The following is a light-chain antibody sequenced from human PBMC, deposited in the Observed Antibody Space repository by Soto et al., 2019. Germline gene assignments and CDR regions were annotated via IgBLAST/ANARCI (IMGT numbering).Light chain of an antibody. J-gene: IGKJ2*01. CDR1: QTVNSNS. CDR3: QQYGTSHTT. CDR2: GAS. V-gene: IGKV3-20*01. Sequence: EIVLTQSPGTLSLSPGERATLSCRASQTVNSNSLAWYQQRPGQAPRLLIYGASSRATCIPDRFSGSGSGADFTLSIIGVEPEDSAVYYCQQYGTSHTTFGQGTNLEIK.